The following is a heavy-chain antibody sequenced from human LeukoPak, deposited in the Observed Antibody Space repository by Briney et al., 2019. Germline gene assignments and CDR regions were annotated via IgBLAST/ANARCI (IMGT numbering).Heavy chain of an antibody. V-gene: IGHV2-5*02. CDR2: IYWDDEK. CDR1: GFSLTTSGVG. Sequence: ESGPTLVKPTQTLTLTCTFSGFSLTTSGVGVGWIRQPPGKALEGLALIYWDDEKRYSPSLRTRITITKDTSKGQVVLTMTNMDPVDTATYYCAHLYFYNTGGYSRAFDYWGQGTLVTVSS. CDR3: AHLYFYNTGGYSRAFDY. D-gene: IGHD2-8*02. J-gene: IGHJ4*02.